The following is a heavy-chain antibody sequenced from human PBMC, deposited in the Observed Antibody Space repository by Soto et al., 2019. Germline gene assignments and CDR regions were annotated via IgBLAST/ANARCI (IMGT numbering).Heavy chain of an antibody. CDR3: ARSRPYDTLTGQFDY. J-gene: IGHJ4*02. CDR1: GGTFSSYA. V-gene: IGHV1-69*13. D-gene: IGHD3-9*01. CDR2: IIPIFGTA. Sequence: SVKVSCKASGGTFSSYAISWVRQAPGQGLEWMGGIIPIFGTANYAQKFQGRVTITADESTSTAYMELSSLRSEDTAVHYCARSRPYDTLTGQFDYWGQGTLVTVSS.